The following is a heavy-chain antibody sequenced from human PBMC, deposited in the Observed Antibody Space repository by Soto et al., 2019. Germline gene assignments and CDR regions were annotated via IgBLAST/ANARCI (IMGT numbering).Heavy chain of an antibody. CDR3: ARNPTYYYDSTGSY. CDR1: GGTFSGYY. V-gene: IGHV4-34*01. CDR2: INHSGST. D-gene: IGHD3-22*01. Sequence: SETLSLTCAVNGGTFSGYYWSWIRQPPGKGLEWIGEINHSGSTNYNPSLKSRVTMSVDTSKNQFSLKLSSVTAADTAVYYCARNPTYYYDSTGSYWGQGTLVTVSS. J-gene: IGHJ4*02.